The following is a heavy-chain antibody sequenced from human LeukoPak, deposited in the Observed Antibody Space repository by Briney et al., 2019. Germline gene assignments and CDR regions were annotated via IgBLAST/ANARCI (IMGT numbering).Heavy chain of an antibody. D-gene: IGHD3-9*01. V-gene: IGHV1-18*01. CDR3: ARDPGGRYFDWLLRSPLQYNWFDP. CDR2: IGAYNGNT. J-gene: IGHJ5*02. CDR1: GYTFTSYG. Sequence: ASVKVSCKASGYTFTSYGISWVRQAPGQGLEWMGWIGAYNGNTNYAQKLQGRVTMTTDTSTSTAYMELRSLRSDDTAVYYCARDPGGRYFDWLLRSPLQYNWFDPWGQGTLVTVSS.